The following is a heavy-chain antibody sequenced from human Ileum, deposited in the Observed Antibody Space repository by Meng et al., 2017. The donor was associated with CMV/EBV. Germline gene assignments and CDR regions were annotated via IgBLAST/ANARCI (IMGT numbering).Heavy chain of an antibody. V-gene: IGHV3-72*01. D-gene: IGHD7-27*01. CDR1: GFIFIDHY. J-gene: IGHJ4*02. Sequence: SGFIFIDHYMDWVRQDPGKGLEWVGRIRNRANGYTTEYAASVRGRFTISRDDTKNSLYLQMNSLKTEDTAVYYCTRDNPLLPGVLDYWGQGTLVTVSS. CDR2: IRNRANGYTT. CDR3: TRDNPLLPGVLDY.